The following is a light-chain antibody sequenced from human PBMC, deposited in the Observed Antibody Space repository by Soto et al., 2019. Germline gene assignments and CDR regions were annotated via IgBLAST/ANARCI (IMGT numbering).Light chain of an antibody. CDR3: SSYAGSDSNYV. J-gene: IGLJ1*01. CDR1: SSDVGGYNY. CDR2: EVI. V-gene: IGLV2-8*01. Sequence: QSVLTQPPSASGSPGQSVTISCTGTSSDVGGYNYVSWYQQHPGKAPKLMIYEVIKRPSGVPDRFSGSKSGNTASLTVSGLQADDEADYYCSSYAGSDSNYVFGTGTKVTAL.